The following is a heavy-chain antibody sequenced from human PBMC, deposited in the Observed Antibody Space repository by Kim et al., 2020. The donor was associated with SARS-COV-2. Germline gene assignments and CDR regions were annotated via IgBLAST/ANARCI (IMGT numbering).Heavy chain of an antibody. CDR1: GYIFSSFG. CDR2: INTKNGDT. V-gene: IGHV1-18*04. J-gene: IGHJ4*02. CDR3: ASTKGHDY. D-gene: IGHD2-8*01. Sequence: ASVKVSCKASGYIFSSFGISWVRQAPGQRLEWMGWINTKNGDTKYKQKLQDRVTLTTETSTRTVYMELSSLTSDDTAVYYCASTKGHDYWGQGTLVTVSS.